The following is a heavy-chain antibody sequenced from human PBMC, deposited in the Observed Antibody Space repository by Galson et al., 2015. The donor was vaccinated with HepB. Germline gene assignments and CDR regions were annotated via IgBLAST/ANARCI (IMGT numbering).Heavy chain of an antibody. D-gene: IGHD3-10*01. CDR1: GFTFSSYA. V-gene: IGHV3-30-3*01. CDR2: ISYDGSNK. J-gene: IGHJ4*02. CDR3: ARDLLGDYYGSGSYEGYFDY. Sequence: SLRLSCAASGFTFSSYAMHWVRQAPGKGLEWVAVISYDGSNKYYADSVKGRFTISRDNSKNTLYLQMNSLRAEDTAVYYCARDLLGDYYGSGSYEGYFDYWGQGTLVTVSS.